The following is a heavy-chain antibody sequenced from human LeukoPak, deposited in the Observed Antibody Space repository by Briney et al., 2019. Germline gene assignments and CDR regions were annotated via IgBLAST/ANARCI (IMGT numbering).Heavy chain of an antibody. V-gene: IGHV3-74*01. CDR1: GFTFNADD. D-gene: IGHD6-13*01. Sequence: PGGSLRLSCTASGFTFNADDMNWVRQAPGRGLVWVSRINSDGSSIAYADFVRGRFTISRDNAKNTLFLQMNSLTVEDTAMYYCGKDLSWGSTDYWGQGTLVTVSS. CDR2: INSDGSSI. J-gene: IGHJ4*02. CDR3: GKDLSWGSTDY.